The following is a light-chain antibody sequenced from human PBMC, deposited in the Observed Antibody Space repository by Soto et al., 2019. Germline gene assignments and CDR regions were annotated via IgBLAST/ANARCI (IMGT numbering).Light chain of an antibody. J-gene: IGKJ5*01. CDR2: GAS. CDR3: QQYNNWPIT. CDR1: QSVGSN. Sequence: EIVLTQSPATLSLSPGERATLSCRASQSVGSNLAWYHQKPGQAPSLLIYGASTRATGIPARFSGSGSGTEFTLTISSLQSEDFAVYYCQQYNNWPITLGQGTRLEIK. V-gene: IGKV3-15*01.